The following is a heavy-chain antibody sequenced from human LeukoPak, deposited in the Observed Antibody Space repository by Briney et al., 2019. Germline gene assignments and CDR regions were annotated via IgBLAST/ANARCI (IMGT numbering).Heavy chain of an antibody. CDR2: ISGSGGST. V-gene: IGHV3-23*01. CDR1: GFTFSSYA. J-gene: IGHJ4*02. CDR3: AKDLTEYYYGSGSYLLDY. Sequence: GGSLRLSCAASGFTFSSYAMSWVRQAPGKGLEWVSPISGSGGSTYYADSVKGRFTISRDNSKNTLYLQMNSLRAEDTAVYYCAKDLTEYYYGSGSYLLDYWGQGTLVTVSS. D-gene: IGHD3-10*01.